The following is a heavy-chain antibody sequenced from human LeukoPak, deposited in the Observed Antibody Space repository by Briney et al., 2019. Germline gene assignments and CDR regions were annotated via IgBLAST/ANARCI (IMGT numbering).Heavy chain of an antibody. Sequence: SVKVSCKASGGTFSSYTISWVRQAPGQGLEWMGRIIPILGIANYAQKFQGRVTITADKSTSTAYMELSSLSSVTAADTAVYYCARGRDGYNGDYFDYWGQGTLVTVSS. CDR2: IIPILGIA. CDR3: ARGRDGYNGDYFDY. J-gene: IGHJ4*02. D-gene: IGHD5-24*01. V-gene: IGHV1-69*02. CDR1: GGTFSSYT.